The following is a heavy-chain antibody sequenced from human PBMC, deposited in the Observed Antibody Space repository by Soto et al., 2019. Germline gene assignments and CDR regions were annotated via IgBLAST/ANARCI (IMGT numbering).Heavy chain of an antibody. CDR2: INHSGST. CDR3: ASDIVVVTAIEYYSYGMDV. D-gene: IGHD2-21*02. CDR1: GGSFSGYY. Sequence: SETLSLTCAVSGGSFSGYYWSWIRQPPGKGLEWIGEINHSGSTNYNPSLKSRVTISVDTSKNQFSLKMSSVTAADTAVYYCASDIVVVTAIEYYSYGMDVWGQGTTVTVSS. V-gene: IGHV4-34*01. J-gene: IGHJ6*02.